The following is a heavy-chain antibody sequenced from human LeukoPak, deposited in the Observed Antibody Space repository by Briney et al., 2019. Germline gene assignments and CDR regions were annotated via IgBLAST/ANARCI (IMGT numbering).Heavy chain of an antibody. V-gene: IGHV1-69*13. J-gene: IGHJ4*02. CDR3: ARATTGTEAHFDY. D-gene: IGHD1-1*01. CDR1: GGTFSSYA. Sequence: SVKVSCKASGGTFSSYAISWVRQAPGQGLEWMGGIIPIFGTANYAQKFQGRVTITADESTSTAYMELSSLRSEDTAVYYCARATTGTEAHFDYWGQGTLVTVSS. CDR2: IIPIFGTA.